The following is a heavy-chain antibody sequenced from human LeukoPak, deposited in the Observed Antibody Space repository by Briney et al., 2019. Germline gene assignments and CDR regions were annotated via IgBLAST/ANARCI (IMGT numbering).Heavy chain of an antibody. CDR2: INPSGGST. Sequence: ASVKVSCKASGYTFTSYYMHWVRQAPGQGLEWMGIINPSGGSTSYAQKFQGRVTTTRDTSTSTVYMELSSLRSEDTAVYYCARGGRVLSLYSYGYILHPAFDYWGQGTLVTVSS. V-gene: IGHV1-46*01. J-gene: IGHJ4*02. CDR1: GYTFTSYY. CDR3: ARGGRVLSLYSYGYILHPAFDY. D-gene: IGHD5-18*01.